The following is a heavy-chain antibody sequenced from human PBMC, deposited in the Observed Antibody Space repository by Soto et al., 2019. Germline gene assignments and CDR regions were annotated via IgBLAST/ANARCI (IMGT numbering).Heavy chain of an antibody. CDR1: GYSFTSYW. J-gene: IGHJ6*02. Sequence: KISCKGSGYSFTSYWISWVRQVPGKGLEWMGRIDPSDSYTNYSPSFQGHVTISADKSISTAYLQWSSLKASDTAMYYCARQGADNYYDSSGYLGSYYYGMDVWGQGTTVTVSS. D-gene: IGHD3-22*01. CDR3: ARQGADNYYDSSGYLGSYYYGMDV. CDR2: IDPSDSYT. V-gene: IGHV5-10-1*01.